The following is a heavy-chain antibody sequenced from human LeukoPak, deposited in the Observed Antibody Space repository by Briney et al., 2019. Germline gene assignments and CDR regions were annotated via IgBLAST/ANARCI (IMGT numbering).Heavy chain of an antibody. CDR1: GFTFDDYG. CDR2: INWNGGST. J-gene: IGHJ4*02. D-gene: IGHD3-22*01. CDR3: ARAEGNYYDSSTGDY. V-gene: IGHV3-20*04. Sequence: GGSLRFSCAASGFTFDDYGMGWVRQAPGKGLEWVSGINWNGGSTGYADSVKGRFTISRDNAKNSLYLQMDSLRAEDTALYYCARAEGNYYDSSTGDYWGQGTLVTVSS.